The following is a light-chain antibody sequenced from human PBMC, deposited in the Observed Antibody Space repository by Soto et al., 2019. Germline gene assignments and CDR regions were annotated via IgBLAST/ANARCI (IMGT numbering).Light chain of an antibody. J-gene: IGKJ2*01. Sequence: DIVMTQSPLSLPVTPGEPASISCRSSQSLLHSNGYNYLDWYLQKPGQSPQLLIYLGSNRASGVPDRFSGSGSGTXFTLKXSRVXXEDXGVXXXXXAXQTPPDTFGQGTKLEIK. CDR3: XXAXQTPPDT. CDR1: QSLLHSNGYNY. V-gene: IGKV2-28*01. CDR2: LGS.